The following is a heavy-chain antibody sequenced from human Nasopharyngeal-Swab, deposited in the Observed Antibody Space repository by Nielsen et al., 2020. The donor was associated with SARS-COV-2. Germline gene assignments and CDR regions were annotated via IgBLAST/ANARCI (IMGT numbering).Heavy chain of an antibody. D-gene: IGHD6-19*01. J-gene: IGHJ4*02. CDR1: GFTFSGYS. CDR2: IKQDGSEK. V-gene: IGHV3-7*01. CDR3: ARDSSGWYPDLDY. Sequence: GGSLRLSCAASGFTFSGYSMSWVRQAPGKGLEWVANIKQDGSEKYYVDSVEGRFTISRDSAKNSLFLQMNSLRAEDTAVYYCARDSSGWYPDLDYWGQGTPVTVSS.